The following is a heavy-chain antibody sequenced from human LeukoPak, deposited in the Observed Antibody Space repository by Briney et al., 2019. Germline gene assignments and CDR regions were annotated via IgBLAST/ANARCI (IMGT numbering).Heavy chain of an antibody. CDR3: ARGRLVYAIRGGSRDFDY. CDR2: INHSGST. D-gene: IGHD2-8*01. V-gene: IGHV4-34*01. Sequence: SETLSLTCAVYGGSFSGYYWSWIRQPPGRGLGWIGEINHSGSTNYNPSLKSRVTISVDTSKNQFSLKLSSVTAADTAVYYCARGRLVYAIRGGSRDFDYWGQGTLVTVSS. CDR1: GGSFSGYY. J-gene: IGHJ4*02.